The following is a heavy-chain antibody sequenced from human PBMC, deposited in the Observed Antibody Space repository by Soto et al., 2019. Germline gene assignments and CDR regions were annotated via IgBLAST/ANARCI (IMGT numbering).Heavy chain of an antibody. CDR3: ARSIAVAAPYYFDY. CDR1: GGTFSSYA. J-gene: IGHJ4*02. Sequence: QVQLVQSGAEVKKTGSSVKVSCKASGGTFSSYAISWGRQAPGQGLEWMGGIIPIFGTANYAQKFQGRVTITADESTSTAYMELSSLRSEDTAVYYCARSIAVAAPYYFDYWGQGTLVTVSS. CDR2: IIPIFGTA. D-gene: IGHD6-19*01. V-gene: IGHV1-69*01.